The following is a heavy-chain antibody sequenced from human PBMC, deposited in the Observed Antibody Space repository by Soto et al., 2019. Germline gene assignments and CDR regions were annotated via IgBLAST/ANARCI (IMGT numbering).Heavy chain of an antibody. D-gene: IGHD3-3*01. V-gene: IGHV1-3*01. CDR1: GYTFTSYA. CDR2: INAGNGNT. Sequence: ASVKVSCKASGYTFTSYAMHWVRQAPGQRLEWMGWINAGNGNTKYSQKFQGRVTITRDTSASTAYMELSSLRSEDTAVYYCAREYYDFWSGYSYYFDYWGQGTLVTVS. J-gene: IGHJ4*02. CDR3: AREYYDFWSGYSYYFDY.